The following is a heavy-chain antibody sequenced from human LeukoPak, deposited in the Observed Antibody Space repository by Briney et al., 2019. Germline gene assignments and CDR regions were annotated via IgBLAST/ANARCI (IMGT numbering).Heavy chain of an antibody. CDR1: GFTFSSYW. J-gene: IGHJ6*03. D-gene: IGHD4-11*01. CDR3: ARELQYYYYYMDV. CDR2: IKQDGSEK. V-gene: IGHV3-7*01. Sequence: PGGSLRLSCAASGFTFSSYWMSWVRQAPGKGLEWVANIKQDGSEKYYVDSVKGRFTISRDNAKNSLYLKMNSLRAEDTAVYYCARELQYYYYYMDVWGKGTTVTISS.